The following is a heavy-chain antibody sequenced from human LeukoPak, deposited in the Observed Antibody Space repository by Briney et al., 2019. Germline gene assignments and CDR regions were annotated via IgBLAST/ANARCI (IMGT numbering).Heavy chain of an antibody. CDR2: ISWNSGSI. V-gene: IGHV3-9*01. Sequence: GGSLRLSCAASGFTFDDYAMHWVRQAPGKGLEWVSGISWNSGSIGYADSVKGRFTISRDNAKNSLYLQMNSLRAEDTALYYCAKDYGENYYYYYMDVRGKGTTVTISS. CDR3: AKDYGENYYYYYMDV. CDR1: GFTFDDYA. J-gene: IGHJ6*03. D-gene: IGHD3-10*01.